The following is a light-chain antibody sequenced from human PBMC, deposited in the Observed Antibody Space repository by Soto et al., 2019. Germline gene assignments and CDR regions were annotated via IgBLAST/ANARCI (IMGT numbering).Light chain of an antibody. CDR3: QHYNAWPLT. CDR1: QNVGVH. Sequence: EIVMTQSPATLSVSPGESATLSCRASQNVGVHLAWYQQKPGQAPRLLIYAASTRATGFPARFSGSGSGTEFTLTISSLQSADFAFYYCQHYNAWPLTFGGGTRVEIK. V-gene: IGKV3-15*01. J-gene: IGKJ4*01. CDR2: AAS.